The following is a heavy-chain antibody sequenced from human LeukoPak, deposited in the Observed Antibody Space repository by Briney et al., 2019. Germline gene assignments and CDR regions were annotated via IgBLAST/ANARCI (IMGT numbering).Heavy chain of an antibody. J-gene: IGHJ5*02. CDR2: INPNSGGT. Sequence: ASVKVSCKPSGYTFTGYYMHWVRQAPGQGLGWTGWINPNSGGTNYAPQSQGRVTMTRDTSISTAYMELSRLRSDDTAVYYCAREPSLPIAAAGNWFDPWGQGTLVTVSS. CDR3: AREPSLPIAAAGNWFDP. D-gene: IGHD6-13*01. V-gene: IGHV1-2*02. CDR1: GYTFTGYY.